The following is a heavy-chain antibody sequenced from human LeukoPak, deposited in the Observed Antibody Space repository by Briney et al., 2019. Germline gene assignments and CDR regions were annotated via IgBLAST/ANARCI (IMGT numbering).Heavy chain of an antibody. CDR1: GFTFSSYG. CDR2: ISTSSSYI. Sequence: PGGSLRLPCAASGFTFSSYGMSWVRHAPGKGLEWVSCISTSSSYIYYADSVKGRFTISRDNSKNTLYLQMNSLRVEDTAVYYCAKSGLNRFDYWGQGTLVTVSS. J-gene: IGHJ4*02. V-gene: IGHV3-23*05. D-gene: IGHD2-15*01. CDR3: AKSGLNRFDY.